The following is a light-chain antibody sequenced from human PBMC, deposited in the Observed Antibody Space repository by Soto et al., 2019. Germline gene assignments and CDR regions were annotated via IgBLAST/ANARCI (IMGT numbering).Light chain of an antibody. CDR2: DAS. CDR1: QSISSW. Sequence: DIQMTQFPSTLSASVGDRVTITCRASQSISSWLAWYQQKPGKAPKLLIYDASSLESGVPSRFSGSGSGTEFTLTISSLKPDDFATYYCQEYQSYSRRFGQGTKVEIK. J-gene: IGKJ1*01. CDR3: QEYQSYSRR. V-gene: IGKV1-5*01.